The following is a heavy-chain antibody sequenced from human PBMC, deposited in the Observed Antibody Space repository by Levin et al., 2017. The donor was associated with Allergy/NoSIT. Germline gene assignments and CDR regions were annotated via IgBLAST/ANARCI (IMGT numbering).Heavy chain of an antibody. Sequence: SGPTLVKPTQTLTLTCTFSGFSLSTSEEAVGWVRQPPGKALEWLVLIYWHDEKRYSPSLKSRVTITKDTSKNQVVLTMTNMDPVDTATYYCAHRRGGYFDYWGQGTLVTVSS. CDR1: GFSLSTSEEA. J-gene: IGHJ4*02. CDR3: AHRRGGYFDY. CDR2: IYWHDEK. V-gene: IGHV2-5*01. D-gene: IGHD3-16*01.